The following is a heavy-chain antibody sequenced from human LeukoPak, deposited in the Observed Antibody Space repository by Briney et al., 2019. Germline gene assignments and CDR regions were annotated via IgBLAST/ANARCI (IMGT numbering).Heavy chain of an antibody. CDR3: ARLYGYTYGHGGMDV. V-gene: IGHV4-59*08. CDR1: GDSISSYY. D-gene: IGHD5-18*01. J-gene: IGHJ6*02. CDR2: SSSSGTT. Sequence: PSETLSLTCTVSGDSISSYYWSWIRQPPGKGLEWIGYSSSSGTTNYNPSLKSRVTISLDTSKSQFSLKLTSVTAADTAVYYCARLYGYTYGHGGMDVWGQGATVTVSS.